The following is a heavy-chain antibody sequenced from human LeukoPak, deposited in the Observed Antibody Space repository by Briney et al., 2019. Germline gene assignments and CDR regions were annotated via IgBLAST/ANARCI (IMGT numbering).Heavy chain of an antibody. Sequence: GGSLRLSCAASGFTFSSYAMHWVRQAPGKGLEWVAVISYDGSNKYYADSVKGRFTISRDNAKNSLYLQMNSLRAEDTAVYYCARDRYRLVPYDAFDIWGQGTMVTVSS. CDR3: ARDRYRLVPYDAFDI. V-gene: IGHV3-30-3*01. D-gene: IGHD1-1*01. J-gene: IGHJ3*02. CDR2: ISYDGSNK. CDR1: GFTFSSYA.